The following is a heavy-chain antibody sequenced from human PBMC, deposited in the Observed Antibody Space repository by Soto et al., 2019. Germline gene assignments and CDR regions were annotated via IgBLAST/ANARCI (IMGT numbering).Heavy chain of an antibody. V-gene: IGHV3-74*01. CDR2: ITSDGTTT. CDR1: GFTFSKYV. Sequence: EVQLVESGGGLIQPGGSLRLSCAGSGFTFSKYVMNWLRQTPGKGLEWVSRITSDGTTTSYADSVKGRFTISRDNAKSTLYLQMNSLGAEDTALYYCRVCIGDFSTDYWGQGILVTVSS. J-gene: IGHJ4*02. CDR3: RVCIGDFSTDY. D-gene: IGHD3-10*01.